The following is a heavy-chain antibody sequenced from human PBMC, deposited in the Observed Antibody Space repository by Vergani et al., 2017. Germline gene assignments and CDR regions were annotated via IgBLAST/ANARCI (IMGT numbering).Heavy chain of an antibody. V-gene: IGHV1-24*01. CDR2: FDPEHGEV. CDR3: AIVTEYYDSSGYYLDY. Sequence: QVQLVQSGSEVRKPGASVKVSCQVSGYSLTELIIHWVRQAPGKGLEWMGGFDPEHGEVTFAHHIQGRVTMTEDRSTDTAYMELSSLRPEDTALYYCAIVTEYYDSSGYYLDYWGQGTLVTVSS. CDR1: GYSLTELI. J-gene: IGHJ4*02. D-gene: IGHD3-22*01.